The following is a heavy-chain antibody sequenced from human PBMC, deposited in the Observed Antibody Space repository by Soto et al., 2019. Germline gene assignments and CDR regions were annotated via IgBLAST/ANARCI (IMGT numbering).Heavy chain of an antibody. J-gene: IGHJ5*02. CDR1: GGSISSGGYY. CDR2: IYYSGNT. CDR3: ARSVFP. V-gene: IGHV4-31*03. Sequence: QVQLQESGPGLVKPSQTLSLTCTVSGGSISSGGYYWSWIRQHPGKGLEWIGYIYYSGNTYYNPPLKRRVIISVDTSTSLFSRKLTSVTAAGTAVYYCARSVFPWGQGTLVTVAS.